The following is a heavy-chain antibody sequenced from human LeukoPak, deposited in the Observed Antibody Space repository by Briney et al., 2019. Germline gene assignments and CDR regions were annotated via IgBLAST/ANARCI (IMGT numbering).Heavy chain of an antibody. Sequence: GGSLRLSCAASGFIFSTYSMSWVRQAPGKGLEWVSYISGSSDAIYYADSVKGRFTISRDNAKNSLYLQTNSLRDEDTAVYYCARYFGDPQGMDVWGQGTTVTVSS. V-gene: IGHV3-48*02. D-gene: IGHD3-10*01. J-gene: IGHJ6*02. CDR2: ISGSSDAI. CDR3: ARYFGDPQGMDV. CDR1: GFIFSTYS.